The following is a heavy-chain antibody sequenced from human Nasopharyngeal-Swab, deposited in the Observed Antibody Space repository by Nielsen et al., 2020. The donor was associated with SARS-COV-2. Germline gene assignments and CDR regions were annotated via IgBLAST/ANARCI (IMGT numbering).Heavy chain of an antibody. CDR3: ARVGTYYYDSSGHLNYYYYYYMDV. J-gene: IGHJ6*03. Sequence: RQAPGKGLEWIGYIYYSGSTNYNPSLKSRVTISVDTSKNQFSLKLSSVTAADTAVYYCARVGTYYYDSSGHLNYYYYYYMDVRGKGTTVTVSS. CDR2: IYYSGST. D-gene: IGHD3-22*01. V-gene: IGHV4-59*01.